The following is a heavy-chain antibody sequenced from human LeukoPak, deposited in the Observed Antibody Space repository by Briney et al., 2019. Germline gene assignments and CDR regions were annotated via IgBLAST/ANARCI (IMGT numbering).Heavy chain of an antibody. D-gene: IGHD4-17*01. CDR1: GGSISSYY. J-gene: IGHJ4*02. Sequence: LETLSLTCTVSGGSISSYYWSWIRQPPGKGRGWIGYIYYSGSTNYKPSLKSRVTISVDTSKNQFSLKLSSVTAADMAVYYCARGTYGDWLVDYWGQGTLVTVSS. V-gene: IGHV4-59*01. CDR2: IYYSGST. CDR3: ARGTYGDWLVDY.